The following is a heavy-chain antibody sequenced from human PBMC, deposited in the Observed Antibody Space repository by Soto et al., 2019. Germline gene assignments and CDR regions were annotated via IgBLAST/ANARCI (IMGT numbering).Heavy chain of an antibody. CDR1: GFTFSSYA. J-gene: IGHJ3*02. CDR3: AKEARYSGYDWSSSFDI. V-gene: IGHV3-23*01. Sequence: PGGSLRLSCAASGFTFSSYAMRWVRQAPGKGLEWVSAISGSGGTTYHADSVKGRFTISRDNSKNTLYLEMNSLRAEDTAVYYCAKEARYSGYDWSSSFDIWGQGTKVTVSS. D-gene: IGHD5-12*01. CDR2: ISGSGGTT.